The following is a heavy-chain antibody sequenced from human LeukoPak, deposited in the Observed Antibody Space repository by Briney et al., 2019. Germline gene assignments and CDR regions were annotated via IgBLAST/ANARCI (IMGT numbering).Heavy chain of an antibody. J-gene: IGHJ4*02. Sequence: GGSLRLSCAASGFTFSSYAMSWVRQAPGKGLEWVSGIRDSGSSTYYVDSVKGRFTISRDNSKNTLYLRMNSLQAEDTAIYYCVKKLVGTTSGGPLDYWGQGTLVIVSS. D-gene: IGHD1-26*01. CDR1: GFTFSSYA. CDR2: IRDSGSST. V-gene: IGHV3-23*01. CDR3: VKKLVGTTSGGPLDY.